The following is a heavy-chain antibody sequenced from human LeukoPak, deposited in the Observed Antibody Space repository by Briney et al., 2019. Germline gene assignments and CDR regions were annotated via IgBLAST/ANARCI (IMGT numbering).Heavy chain of an antibody. J-gene: IGHJ6*02. Sequence: GGSLRLSCAASGFTVSSNYMSWVRQAPGKGVEWVSVIYSGGSTYYADSVKGRFTISRDNSKNTLYLQMNSLRAEDTAVYYCARAPYDFWSGYLYYYGMDVWGQGTTVTVSS. CDR2: IYSGGST. CDR1: GFTVSSNY. D-gene: IGHD3-3*01. CDR3: ARAPYDFWSGYLYYYGMDV. V-gene: IGHV3-66*01.